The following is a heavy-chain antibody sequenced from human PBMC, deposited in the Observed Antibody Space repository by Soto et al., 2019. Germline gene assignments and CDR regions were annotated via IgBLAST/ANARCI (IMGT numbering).Heavy chain of an antibody. CDR2: ISSSSSYI. J-gene: IGHJ4*02. D-gene: IGHD3-16*01. V-gene: IGHV3-21*01. Sequence: GGSLRLSCAASGFTFSSYSMNWVRQAPGKGLEWVSSISSSSSYIYYADSVKGRFTISRDNAKNSLYLQMNSLRAEDTAVYYCARDRPLGWHPPKEFGYWGQGTLVTVSS. CDR3: ARDRPLGWHPPKEFGY. CDR1: GFTFSSYS.